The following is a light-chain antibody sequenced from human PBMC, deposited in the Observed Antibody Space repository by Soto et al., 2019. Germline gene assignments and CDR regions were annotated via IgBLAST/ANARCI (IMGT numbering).Light chain of an antibody. J-gene: IGKJ1*01. CDR1: QRISNW. CDR3: QQYNSYLWT. CDR2: DAS. V-gene: IGKV1-5*01. Sequence: DIQMTQSPSTLSASVGDRVTITCRASQRISNWLAWYQQKLGKAPKLLIYDASSLESGVPSRFSGSGSGTEFTLTISSLQPDDFATYYCQQYNSYLWTFGQGTKVDI.